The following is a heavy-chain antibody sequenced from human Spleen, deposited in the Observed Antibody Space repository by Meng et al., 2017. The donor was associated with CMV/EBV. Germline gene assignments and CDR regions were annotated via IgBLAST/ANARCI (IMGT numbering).Heavy chain of an antibody. CDR1: GFTFSSYE. CDR3: ARSLGPGGYYYYGMDV. D-gene: IGHD3-10*02. Sequence: LSLTCAASGFTFSSYEMNWVRQAPGKGLEWVSSISSSSSYIYYADSVKGRFTISRDNAKNSLYLQMNSLRAEDTAVYYCARSLGPGGYYYYGMDVWGQGTTVTVSS. CDR2: ISSSSSYI. V-gene: IGHV3-21*01. J-gene: IGHJ6*02.